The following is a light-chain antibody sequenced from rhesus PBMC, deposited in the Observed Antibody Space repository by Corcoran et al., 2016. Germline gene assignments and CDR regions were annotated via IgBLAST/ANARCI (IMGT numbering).Light chain of an antibody. Sequence: ETVVTQSPATLSLSPGERATLSCRASQSGGSYLAWYQQKPGQAPRLLIYGASSRATGIPDRFSGSGSWRDFTLTISSLEPEDVGVYYCKQSSSLSHIFGQGTKVEIK. CDR3: KQSSSLSHI. CDR1: QSGGSY. V-gene: IGKV3-24*04. J-gene: IGKJ2*01. CDR2: GAS.